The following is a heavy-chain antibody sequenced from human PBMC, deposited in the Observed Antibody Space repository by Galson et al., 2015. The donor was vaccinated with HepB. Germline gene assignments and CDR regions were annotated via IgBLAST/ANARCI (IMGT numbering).Heavy chain of an antibody. CDR1: GGTFSSYA. Sequence: SVKVSCKASGGTFSSYAISWVRQAPGQGLEWMGGIIPIFGTANYAQKFQGRVTITADESTSTAYMELSSLRSEDTAVYYCAREALPRYYYDSSGYRTRDAFDIWGQGTMVTVSS. CDR2: IIPIFGTA. J-gene: IGHJ3*02. CDR3: AREALPRYYYDSSGYRTRDAFDI. V-gene: IGHV1-69*13. D-gene: IGHD3-22*01.